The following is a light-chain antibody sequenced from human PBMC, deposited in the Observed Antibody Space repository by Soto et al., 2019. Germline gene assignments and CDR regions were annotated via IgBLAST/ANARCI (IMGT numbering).Light chain of an antibody. CDR1: SSDVGGYNY. CDR2: DVT. V-gene: IGLV2-14*03. J-gene: IGLJ1*01. CDR3: SSYTRSSTLYV. Sequence: QSALTQPASVSGSPGQSITISCTGTSSDVGGYNYVSWYQQHPGKAPKLMIYDVTNRPSGVSNRFSGSKSGNTASLTISGLQPDDEADYYCSSYTRSSTLYVFGTGTKVTVL.